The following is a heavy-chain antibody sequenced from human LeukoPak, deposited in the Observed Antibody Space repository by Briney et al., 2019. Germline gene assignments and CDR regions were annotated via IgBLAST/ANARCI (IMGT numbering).Heavy chain of an antibody. CDR1: AFTFSTYG. CDR2: IRYDGSNK. D-gene: IGHD5-24*01. Sequence: GGSLRLSCAASAFTFSTYGMHWVRQAPGKGLEWVAFIRYDGSNKYYADSVLGRFTISRDNSKNTLYLQMNSLRAEDTAVYYCAKQERWLQLRGVDYWGQGTLVTVSS. CDR3: AKQERWLQLRGVDY. J-gene: IGHJ4*02. V-gene: IGHV3-30*02.